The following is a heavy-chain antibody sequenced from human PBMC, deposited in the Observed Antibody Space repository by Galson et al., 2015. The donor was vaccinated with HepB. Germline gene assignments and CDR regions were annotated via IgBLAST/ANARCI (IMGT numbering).Heavy chain of an antibody. J-gene: IGHJ6*02. Sequence: SVKVSCKASGYTFTSYGISWVRQAPGQGLEWMGWISAYNGNTNYAQKLQGRVTMTTDTSTSTAYMELRSLRSDDTAVYYCAREGGDSGSAFGYYYYYYGMDVWGQGTTVTVSS. CDR2: ISAYNGNT. CDR3: AREGGDSGSAFGYYYYYYGMDV. CDR1: GYTFTSYG. V-gene: IGHV1-18*04. D-gene: IGHD1-26*01.